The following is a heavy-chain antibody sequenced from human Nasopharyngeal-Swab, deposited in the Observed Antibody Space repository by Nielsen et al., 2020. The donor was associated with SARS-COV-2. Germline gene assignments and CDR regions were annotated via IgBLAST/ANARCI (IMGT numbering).Heavy chain of an antibody. CDR1: GGSISGYY. CDR3: ARGRSSGWYHYYFDY. D-gene: IGHD6-19*01. CDR2: ISHYGST. V-gene: IGHV4-34*01. J-gene: IGHJ4*02. Sequence: SETLSLTCAAYGGSISGYYWSWIRKPPGKGLEWIGEISHYGSTNYNPSLKSRVTISVDTSKNQFSLKLSSVTAADTAVYYCARGRSSGWYHYYFDYWGQGTLVTVSS.